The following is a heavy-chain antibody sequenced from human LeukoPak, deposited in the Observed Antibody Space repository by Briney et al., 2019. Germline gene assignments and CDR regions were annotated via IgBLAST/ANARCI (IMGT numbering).Heavy chain of an antibody. V-gene: IGHV1-24*01. CDR1: GYTLTELS. J-gene: IGHJ4*02. CDR3: ATAYYDFWSGTY. Sequence: ASVKVSCKVSGYTLTELSMHWVRQAPGKGLEWMGGFDHEDGKTIYAQKFQGRVTMTEDTSTDTAYMELSSLRSEDTAVYYCATAYYDFWSGTYWGQGTLVTVSS. CDR2: FDHEDGKT. D-gene: IGHD3-3*01.